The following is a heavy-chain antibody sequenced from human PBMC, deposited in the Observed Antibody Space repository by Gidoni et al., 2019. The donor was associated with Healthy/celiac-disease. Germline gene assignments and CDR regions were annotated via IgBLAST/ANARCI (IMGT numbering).Heavy chain of an antibody. CDR1: GFPFSSYA. V-gene: IGHV3-23*01. CDR2: ISGSGGST. CDR3: AKDSSGSYSAEYFQH. Sequence: EVQLLESVGGLVQPGGSLRLSCAASGFPFSSYAMSWVRQAPGKGLEWVSAISGSGGSTYYADSVKGRFTISRDNSKNTLYLQMNSLRAEDTAVYYCAKDSSGSYSAEYFQHWGQGTLVTVSS. J-gene: IGHJ1*01. D-gene: IGHD1-26*01.